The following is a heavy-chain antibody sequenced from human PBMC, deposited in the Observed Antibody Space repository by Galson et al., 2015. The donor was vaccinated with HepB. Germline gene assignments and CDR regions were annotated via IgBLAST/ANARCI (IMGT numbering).Heavy chain of an antibody. CDR1: GFTFNNCA. D-gene: IGHD6-19*01. J-gene: IGHJ4*02. Sequence: LRLSCAASGFTFNNCAMTWVRQAPGTGLEWVSAVTDAGGDTFYADSVRGRFTISRDNSKNTLYLQMNSLRAEDTAMYYCARVHSSGWELDYWGQGTLVTVSS. CDR3: ARVHSSGWELDY. V-gene: IGHV3-23*01. CDR2: VTDAGGDT.